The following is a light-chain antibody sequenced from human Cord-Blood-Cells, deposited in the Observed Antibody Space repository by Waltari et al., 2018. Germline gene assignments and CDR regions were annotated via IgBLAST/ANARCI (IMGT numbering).Light chain of an antibody. CDR3: MQSIQLPIT. Sequence: DIVMTQTPLSLSVTPGQPASISCKSSQSHLHSDGKTYLYWYRQKQGPSPQLLIYEVSNRCSGVPDRFSGIRSGTEFTQKSSRVEAEGVGVYYGMQSIQLPITSGQGTRLEI. CDR1: QSHLHSDGKTY. CDR2: EVS. V-gene: IGKV2D-29*02. J-gene: IGKJ5*01.